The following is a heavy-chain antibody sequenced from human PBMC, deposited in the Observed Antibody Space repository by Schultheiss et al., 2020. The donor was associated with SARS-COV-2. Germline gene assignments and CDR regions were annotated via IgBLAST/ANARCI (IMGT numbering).Heavy chain of an antibody. D-gene: IGHD3-3*01. CDR3: AREPHPTIFGVVIPNYYYYGMDV. J-gene: IGHJ6*02. CDR2: IIPIFGTA. CDR1: GGTFSSYA. Sequence: SVKVSCKASGGTFSSYAISWVRQAPGQGLEWMGGIIPIFGTANYAQKFQGRVTITRDTSASTAYMELSSLRSEDTAVYYCAREPHPTIFGVVIPNYYYYGMDVWGQGTTVTVSS. V-gene: IGHV1-69*05.